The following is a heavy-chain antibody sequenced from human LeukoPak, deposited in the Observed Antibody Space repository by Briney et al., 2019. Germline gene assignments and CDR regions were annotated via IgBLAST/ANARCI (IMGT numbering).Heavy chain of an antibody. CDR1: GYTFTGYY. D-gene: IGHD5-24*01. J-gene: IGHJ5*02. CDR2: INPNSGGT. Sequence: GASVKVSCKASGYTFTGYYMHWVRQAPGQGLEWMGWINPNSGGTNYAQKFQGRVTMTRDTSISTAYMELSRLRSDDTAVYYCARIARDGYNRTTREYNRFDPWGQGTLVTVSS. CDR3: ARIARDGYNRTTREYNRFDP. V-gene: IGHV1-2*02.